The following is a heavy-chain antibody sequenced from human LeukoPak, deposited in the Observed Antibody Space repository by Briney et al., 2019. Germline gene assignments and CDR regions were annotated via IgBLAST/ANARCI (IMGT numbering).Heavy chain of an antibody. Sequence: GGSLRLSCAASGFTFSSYAMSWVRQAPGKGLEWVSAISGSGGSTYYADSVKGRFTISRDNSKNTLYLQMNSLRAEVTAVYYCAKVPSGYDSSGYLWGYYGMDVWGQGTTVTVSS. CDR3: AKVPSGYDSSGYLWGYYGMDV. J-gene: IGHJ6*02. D-gene: IGHD3-22*01. V-gene: IGHV3-23*01. CDR1: GFTFSSYA. CDR2: ISGSGGST.